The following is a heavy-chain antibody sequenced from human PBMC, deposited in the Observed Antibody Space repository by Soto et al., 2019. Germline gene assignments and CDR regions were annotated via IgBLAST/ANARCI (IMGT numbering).Heavy chain of an antibody. CDR2: FDPEDGET. D-gene: IGHD2-15*01. CDR1: GYTLTELS. V-gene: IGHV1-24*01. Sequence: ASVKVSCKVSGYTLTELSMHWVRQAPGKGLEWMGGFDPEDGETIYAQKFQGRVTMTEDTSTDTAYMELNSLGSEDTAVYYCAAGAYCSGGSCYWFDPWGQGTLVTVSS. J-gene: IGHJ5*02. CDR3: AAGAYCSGGSCYWFDP.